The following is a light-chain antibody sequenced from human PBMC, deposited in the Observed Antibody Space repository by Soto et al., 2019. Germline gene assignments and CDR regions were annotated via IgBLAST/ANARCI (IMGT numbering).Light chain of an antibody. Sequence: EIVLTQSPGTLSLSPGERATLSCRASQSVSSSFLAWYQQKPGQAPRLLVYGASGRATGIPDRFSGSGSGTDFTLTISRLEPEDFATYYCQHYNSYSEAFGQGTKVDIK. CDR3: QHYNSYSEA. V-gene: IGKV3-20*01. CDR2: GAS. CDR1: QSVSSSF. J-gene: IGKJ1*01.